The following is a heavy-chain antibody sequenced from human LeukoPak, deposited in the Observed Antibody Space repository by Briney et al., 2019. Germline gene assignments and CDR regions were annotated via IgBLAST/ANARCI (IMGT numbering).Heavy chain of an antibody. V-gene: IGHV3-66*01. CDR3: ARERGGYCSGGSCYSTYYFDY. CDR2: IYSGGST. CDR1: GFTFSSYG. D-gene: IGHD2-15*01. Sequence: PGRSLRLSCAASGFTFSSYGMHWVRQAPGKGLEWVSVIYSGGSTYYADSVKGRFTISRDNSKNTLYLQMNSLRAEDTAVYYCARERGGYCSGGSCYSTYYFDYWGQGTLVTVSS. J-gene: IGHJ4*02.